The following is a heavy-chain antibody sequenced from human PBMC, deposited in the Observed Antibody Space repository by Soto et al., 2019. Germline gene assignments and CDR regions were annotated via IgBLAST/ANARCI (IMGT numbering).Heavy chain of an antibody. J-gene: IGHJ6*02. CDR1: GGTFSSYA. Sequence: QVQMVQSGAEVKKPGSSVKVSCKASGGTFSSYAISWVRQAPGQGLEWMGGIIPIFGTANYAQKFQGRVTITADESTRTAYMELSSLRSEDTAVYYCARVPTYYYGSGSYLLGMDVWGQGTTVTVSS. CDR3: ARVPTYYYGSGSYLLGMDV. CDR2: IIPIFGTA. D-gene: IGHD3-10*01. V-gene: IGHV1-69*01.